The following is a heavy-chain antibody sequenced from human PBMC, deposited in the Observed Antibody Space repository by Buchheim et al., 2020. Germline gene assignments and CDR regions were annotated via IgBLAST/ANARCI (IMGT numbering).Heavy chain of an antibody. CDR1: GGSLRSSGFS. CDR3: GRQPIYCSGTSCYLSAFYYYHMDV. D-gene: IGHD2-2*01. V-gene: IGHV4-39*01. Sequence: QMQLQESGPGLVKPPETLSLTCTVSGGSLRSSGFSWVWIRQSPGKGLEWIGSIYYSGTTYYTPSLKSRVTISVDTSKNQFSLKVNSVTAADTAVYYCGRQPIYCSGTSCYLSAFYYYHMDVWGRGTT. J-gene: IGHJ6*03. CDR2: IYYSGTT.